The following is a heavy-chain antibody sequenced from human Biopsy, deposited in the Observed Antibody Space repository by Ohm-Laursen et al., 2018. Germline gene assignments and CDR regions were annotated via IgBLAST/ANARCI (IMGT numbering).Heavy chain of an antibody. CDR1: AASITSYY. V-gene: IGHV4-4*07. CDR2: TYKGGNT. CDR3: ARDLPPSYYYAMDV. Sequence: SETLSLTCTVSAASITSYYWSWIRQPAGKGLEWNGHTYKGGNTNHNPSLKRRVSMSVDTSKYQLSLTLRSVTAADTAVYYCARDLPPSYYYAMDVWGQGTTVTVSS. J-gene: IGHJ6*02.